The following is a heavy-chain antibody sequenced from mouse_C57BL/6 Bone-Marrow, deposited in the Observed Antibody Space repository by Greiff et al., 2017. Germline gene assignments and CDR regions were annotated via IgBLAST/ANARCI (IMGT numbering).Heavy chain of an antibody. Sequence: EVKLVESEGGLVQPGSSMKLSCTASGFTFSDYYMAWVRQVPEKGLEWVANINYDGSSTYYLDSLKSRFIISRDNAKNILYLQMRSLKSEDTATYYCARDYYGYDRGWYFDVWGTGTTVTVSS. CDR3: ARDYYGYDRGWYFDV. D-gene: IGHD2-2*01. CDR2: INYDGSST. J-gene: IGHJ1*03. CDR1: GFTFSDYY. V-gene: IGHV5-16*01.